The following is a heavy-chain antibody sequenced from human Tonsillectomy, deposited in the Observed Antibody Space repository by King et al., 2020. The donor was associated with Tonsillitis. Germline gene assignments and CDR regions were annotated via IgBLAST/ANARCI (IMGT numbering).Heavy chain of an antibody. CDR2: FSTSGSSV. D-gene: IGHD3-3*01. V-gene: IGHV3-21*01. Sequence: VQLVESGGGLVKPGGSLILSCAASGFTFSSYSMNWVRQAPGKGLEWVSSFSTSGSSVYYAETVKCRCTISRDNAKNSLYPQMNSLRAEDTAVYYCARSLYDFGSGGWFDPWGQGTLVTVSS. CDR1: GFTFSSYS. J-gene: IGHJ5*02. CDR3: ARSLYDFGSGGWFDP.